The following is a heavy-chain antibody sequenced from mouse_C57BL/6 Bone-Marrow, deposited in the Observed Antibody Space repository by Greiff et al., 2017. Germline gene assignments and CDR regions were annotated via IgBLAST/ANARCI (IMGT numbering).Heavy chain of an antibody. CDR3: ARREWLLRYFDV. Sequence: VQLQESGAELVKPGASVKLSCKASGYTFTEYTIHWVKQRSGQGLEWIGWFYPGSGSIKYNEKFKDKATVTADKSSSTVYMELSRLTSEDSAVCFCARREWLLRYFDVWGTGTTVTVSS. CDR2: FYPGSGSI. J-gene: IGHJ1*03. D-gene: IGHD2-3*01. V-gene: IGHV1-62-2*01. CDR1: GYTFTEYT.